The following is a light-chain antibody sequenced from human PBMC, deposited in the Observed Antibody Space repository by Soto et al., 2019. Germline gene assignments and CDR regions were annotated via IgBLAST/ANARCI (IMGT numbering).Light chain of an antibody. CDR2: GAS. V-gene: IGKV3-20*01. CDR1: QSVSSSSY. Sequence: EIVLTQSPGTLSLSPGERATLSCRASQSVSSSSYLAWYQQKPGQAPRLLIYGASSRATGIPDRFSGSGSGTDFTLTISRLETEVFAVYYCHQYGSSPSYTFGQGTKLEIK. CDR3: HQYGSSPSYT. J-gene: IGKJ2*01.